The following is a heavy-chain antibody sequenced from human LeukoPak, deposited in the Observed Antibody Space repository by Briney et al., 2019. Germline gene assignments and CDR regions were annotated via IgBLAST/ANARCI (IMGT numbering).Heavy chain of an antibody. CDR3: ARASDDFWSGYWGAFDI. J-gene: IGHJ3*02. CDR2: IIPIFGTA. V-gene: IGHV1-69*13. Sequence: ASVKVSCKASGGTFSSYAINWVRQAPGQGLEWMGGIIPIFGTANYAQKFQGRVTITADESTSTAYMELSNLRSEDTAVYYCARASDDFWSGYWGAFDIWGQGTMVTVSS. D-gene: IGHD3-3*01. CDR1: GGTFSSYA.